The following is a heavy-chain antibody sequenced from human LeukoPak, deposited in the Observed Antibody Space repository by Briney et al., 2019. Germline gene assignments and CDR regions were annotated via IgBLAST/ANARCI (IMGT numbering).Heavy chain of an antibody. CDR1: GYTFTNYW. J-gene: IGHJ4*02. CDR2: IYPGDSDT. CDR3: ARRWYFGSEKYYAFDY. V-gene: IGHV5-51*01. Sequence: PGESLKISCQASGYTFTNYWIGWVRQMPGKGLEWMGIIYPGDSDTRYSPSFQGQVTISADKSISAAYLQWNSLKASDTAMYYCARRWYFGSEKYYAFDYWGQRTLVTVSS. D-gene: IGHD3-10*01.